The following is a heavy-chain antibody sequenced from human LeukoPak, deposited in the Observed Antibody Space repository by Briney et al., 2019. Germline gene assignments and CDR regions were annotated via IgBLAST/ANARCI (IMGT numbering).Heavy chain of an antibody. V-gene: IGHV1-18*01. D-gene: IGHD6-19*01. CDR1: GYTFTSYG. Sequence: ASVKVSCKASGYTFTSYGISWVRQAPGQGLEWMGWISAYNGNTNYAQKLQGRVTMTTDTSTSTAYMELRSLRSDDTAVYYCARGQEQWLTPYAFVIWGQGTMVTVSS. J-gene: IGHJ3*02. CDR3: ARGQEQWLTPYAFVI. CDR2: ISAYNGNT.